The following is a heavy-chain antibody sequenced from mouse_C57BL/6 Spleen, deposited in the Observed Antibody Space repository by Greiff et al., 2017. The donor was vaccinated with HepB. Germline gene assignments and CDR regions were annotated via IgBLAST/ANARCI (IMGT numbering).Heavy chain of an antibody. J-gene: IGHJ3*01. V-gene: IGHV1-76*01. D-gene: IGHD1-1*01. CDR1: GYTFTDYY. Sequence: VQLQQSGAELVRPGASVKLSCKASGYTFTDYYINWVKQRPGQGLEWIARIYPGSGNTYYNEKFKGKATLTAEKSSSTAYMQLSSLTSEDSAVYFCAREDYYGSSSLIAYWGQGTLVTVSA. CDR3: AREDYYGSSSLIAY. CDR2: IYPGSGNT.